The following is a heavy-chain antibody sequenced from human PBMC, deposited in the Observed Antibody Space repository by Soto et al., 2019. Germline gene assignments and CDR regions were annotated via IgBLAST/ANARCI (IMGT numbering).Heavy chain of an antibody. J-gene: IGHJ4*02. CDR2: IVPIIGVA. CDR1: GGSFTRHA. V-gene: IGHV1-69*01. D-gene: IGHD5-12*01. Sequence: QVQLVQSGAEVKKPGSSVKVSCKASGGSFTRHAISWVRQAPGHGLEWMGGIVPIIGVANYAQKFQDRFTIIADESTSTASMELTSLKSEDTAIYYCARGGDGYNYYFVYWGQGTLVTVSS. CDR3: ARGGDGYNYYFVY.